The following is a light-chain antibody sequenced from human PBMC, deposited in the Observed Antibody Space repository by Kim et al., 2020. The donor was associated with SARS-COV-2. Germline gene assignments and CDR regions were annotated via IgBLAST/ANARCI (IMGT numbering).Light chain of an antibody. V-gene: IGLV3-19*01. J-gene: IGLJ2*01. CDR1: SLRSYY. CDR3: TSRDSRGNLLV. CDR2: GKN. Sequence: SSELTQDPAVSVALGQTVRITCQGDSLRSYYASWYQQRPGQAPVLVIYGKNNRPSGIPDRFSGSRSGNTASLTITGTQAEDEADYYCTSRDSRGNLLVFG.